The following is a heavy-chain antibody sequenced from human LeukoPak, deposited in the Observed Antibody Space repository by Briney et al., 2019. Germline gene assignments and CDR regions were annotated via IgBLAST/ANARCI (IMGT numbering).Heavy chain of an antibody. CDR3: AKGSRYIYGYYFDY. J-gene: IGHJ4*02. CDR1: GFTFSSYS. V-gene: IGHV3-23*01. Sequence: PGRSLRLSCAASGFTFSSYSMTWVRQAPGKGLEWVSAITGSGGSSNYADSVKGRFTISRDDSKSTLYLQMNSLRAEDTAIYYCAKGSRYIYGYYFDYWGQGTLVTVSS. CDR2: ITGSGGSS. D-gene: IGHD5-18*01.